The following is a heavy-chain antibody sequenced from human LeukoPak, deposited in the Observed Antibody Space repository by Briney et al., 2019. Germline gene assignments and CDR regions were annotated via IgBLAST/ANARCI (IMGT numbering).Heavy chain of an antibody. V-gene: IGHV6-1*01. D-gene: IGHD3-10*01. CDR2: TYYRSKWYN. CDR3: ARESVTMVRDPDYGMDV. CDR1: GDSVSSNSAA. J-gene: IGHJ6*02. Sequence: SQTLTLTCAISGDSVSSNSAAWNWIRQSPSRGLEWLGRTYYRSKWYNDYAVSVKSRITINPDTSKNQFSLQLNSVTPEDTAVYYCARESVTMVRDPDYGMDVWGQGTTVTVSS.